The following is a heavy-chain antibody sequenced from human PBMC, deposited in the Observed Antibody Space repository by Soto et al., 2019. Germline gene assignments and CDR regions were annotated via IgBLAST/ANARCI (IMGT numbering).Heavy chain of an antibody. Sequence: PGESLKISCKGSGYSFTSYWISWVRQMPGKGLEWMGRIDPSDSYTNYSPSFQGHVTISADKSISTAYLQWSSLKASDTAMYYCARSLGYCSSTSCYASLPSGMDVWGQGTTVTVSS. D-gene: IGHD2-2*01. CDR1: GYSFTSYW. V-gene: IGHV5-10-1*01. CDR2: IDPSDSYT. J-gene: IGHJ6*02. CDR3: ARSLGYCSSTSCYASLPSGMDV.